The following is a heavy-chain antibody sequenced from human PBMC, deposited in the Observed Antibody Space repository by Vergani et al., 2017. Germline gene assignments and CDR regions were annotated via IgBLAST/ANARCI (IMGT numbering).Heavy chain of an antibody. CDR3: AIPVGPSAIADGYHV. CDR1: GDSISRSHYY. CDR2: ISSSGSP. D-gene: IGHD3-10*01. Sequence: QLQLQESGPGLVKPSETLSLSCRVSGDSISRSHYYWGFIRQPPGKGLEWIGSISSSGSPSYKPTLKSRLAFSVDTSKNLFSLRLKSVTATDTGMYYCAIPVGPSAIADGYHVWGQGTMVTVS. J-gene: IGHJ3*01. V-gene: IGHV4-39*02.